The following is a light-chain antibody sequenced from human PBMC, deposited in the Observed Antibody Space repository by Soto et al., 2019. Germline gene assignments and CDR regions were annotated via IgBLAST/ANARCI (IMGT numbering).Light chain of an antibody. CDR3: STWDDSLNGWV. CDR2: EVS. CDR1: SSDVGGYAY. J-gene: IGLJ3*02. V-gene: IGLV2-14*01. Sequence: QSALTQPASVSGSPGQSITISCTGTSSDVGGYAYVSWYQQYPGKAPKLIISEVSNRPSGISHRFSGSRSGNTASLTISGLQAEDEADYFCSTWDDSLNGWVFGGGTKLTVL.